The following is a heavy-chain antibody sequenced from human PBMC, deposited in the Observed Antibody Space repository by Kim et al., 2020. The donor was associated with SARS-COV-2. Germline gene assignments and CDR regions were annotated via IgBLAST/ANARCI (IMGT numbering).Heavy chain of an antibody. D-gene: IGHD6-13*01. CDR2: GAT. V-gene: IGHV3-13*01. CDR3: ARRQLGFDS. Sequence: GATYHADAVKGRLTIPRNNDKTSVYLQMNSLRVDDTAVYYCARRQLGFDSWGQGTLVTVSS. J-gene: IGHJ4*02.